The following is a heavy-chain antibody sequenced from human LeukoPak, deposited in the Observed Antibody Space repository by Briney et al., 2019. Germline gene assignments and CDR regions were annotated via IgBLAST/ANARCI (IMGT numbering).Heavy chain of an antibody. J-gene: IGHJ4*02. CDR1: GGSISGYY. CDR3: AREGSGWYALDY. Sequence: SETLSLTCTVSGGSISGYYWSWIRQSPGKGLEYIGYIYDSGITNYNPTLKSRVTISSDTSKNQFSLKVTSVTAADTAVYYCAREGSGWYALDYWGQGTLVTVSS. V-gene: IGHV4-59*01. CDR2: IYDSGIT. D-gene: IGHD6-19*01.